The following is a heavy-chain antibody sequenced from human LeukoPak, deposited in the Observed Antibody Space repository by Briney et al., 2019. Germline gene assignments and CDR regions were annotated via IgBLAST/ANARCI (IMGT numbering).Heavy chain of an antibody. CDR2: ISSSGST. CDR1: GDSISSHY. J-gene: IGHJ6*03. V-gene: IGHV4-59*11. Sequence: PSETLSLTCFVSGDSISSHYWNWIRQPPGKGLEWIGYISSSGSTNYNPSLKSRVTVSIDTSKNQFSLNLSSVTAADTAVYYCARATLVGYFSYFYVDVWGKGTTVAFSS. D-gene: IGHD1-26*01. CDR3: ARATLVGYFSYFYVDV.